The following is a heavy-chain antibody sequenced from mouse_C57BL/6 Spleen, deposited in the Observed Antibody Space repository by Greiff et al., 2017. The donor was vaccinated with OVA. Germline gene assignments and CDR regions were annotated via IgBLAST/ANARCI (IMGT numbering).Heavy chain of an antibody. J-gene: IGHJ2*01. V-gene: IGHV1-52*01. CDR2: IDPSDSET. CDR1: GYTFTSYW. Sequence: VQLQQPGAELVRPGSSVKLSCKASGYTFTSYWMHWVKQRPIQGLEWIGNIDPSDSETHYNQKFKDKATLTVDKSSSTAYMQLSSLTSEDSAVYYCARDGGGSLDYWGQGTTLTVSS. CDR3: ARDGGGSLDY.